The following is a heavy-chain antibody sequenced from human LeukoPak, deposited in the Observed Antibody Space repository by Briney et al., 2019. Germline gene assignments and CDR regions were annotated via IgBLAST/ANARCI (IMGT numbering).Heavy chain of an antibody. J-gene: IGHJ3*01. D-gene: IGHD3-3*01. CDR1: GFTLSSYS. CDR2: ISGNGIYI. Sequence: PGGSLRLACAASGFTLSSYSMNWVRQAPGKGLEWVSSISGNGIYIYYADAVKGRFTISRDNTNNSLYLQMNSLSAEDTGVYFCARGYDFWSGDYPSGWGQGTMVTVSS. V-gene: IGHV3-21*04. CDR3: ARGYDFWSGDYPSG.